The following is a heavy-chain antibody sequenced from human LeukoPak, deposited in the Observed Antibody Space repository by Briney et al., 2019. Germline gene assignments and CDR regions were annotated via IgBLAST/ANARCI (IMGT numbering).Heavy chain of an antibody. CDR2: IHYSGAT. Sequence: SETLSLTCTVSGGSISSGSLHWDWIRQPPGRVLEWIGSIHYSGATYYNPSLKSRVSMSVDTSKNQFSLRLSSVTAADTAVYNCARRLNGGGGHYYNRAVGGKGPRATFS. J-gene: IGHJ6*03. CDR1: GGSISSGSLH. D-gene: IGHD2-8*01. CDR3: ARRLNGGGGHYYNRAV. V-gene: IGHV4-39*07.